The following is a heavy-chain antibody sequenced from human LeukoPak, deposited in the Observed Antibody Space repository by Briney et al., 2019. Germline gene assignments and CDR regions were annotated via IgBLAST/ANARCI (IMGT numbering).Heavy chain of an antibody. CDR3: ARSSVGHYYDSSGYRHFDY. Sequence: EASVKVSCKASGYTFTSYDINWVRQATGQGLEWMGWMNPKSGNTGYAQKFQGRVTITRNTSISTAYMELSSLRSEDTAVYYCARSSVGHYYDSSGYRHFDYWGQGTLVTVSS. D-gene: IGHD3-22*01. CDR1: GYTFTSYD. V-gene: IGHV1-8*03. CDR2: MNPKSGNT. J-gene: IGHJ4*02.